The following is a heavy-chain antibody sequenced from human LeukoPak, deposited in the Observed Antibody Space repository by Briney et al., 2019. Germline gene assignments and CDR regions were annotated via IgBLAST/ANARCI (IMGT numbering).Heavy chain of an antibody. CDR1: GFTFSQYS. D-gene: IGHD3-10*01. J-gene: IGHJ4*02. CDR2: TSSDLNVK. V-gene: IGHV3-30*03. CDR3: AREGYYGSGSPPSLYFDY. Sequence: GGSLRLSCAASGFTFSQYSINWVRQAPGKGLEWVAVTSSDLNVKLYADSVKGRFTISRDNSRSTLYLQMNSLRPEDTAIYYCAREGYYGSGSPPSLYFDYWGQGTLVTVSS.